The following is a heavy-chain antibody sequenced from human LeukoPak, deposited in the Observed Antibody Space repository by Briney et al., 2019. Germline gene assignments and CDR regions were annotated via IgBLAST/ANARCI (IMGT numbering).Heavy chain of an antibody. V-gene: IGHV3-7*01. J-gene: IGHJ4*02. D-gene: IGHD6-6*01. Sequence: PGGSLRLSCAASGFTFSSYWMSWVRQAPGKGLEWVANIKQDGSEKYYVDSVKGRFTISRDNAKNSLYLQMNSLRAEDTAVYYCATTPRIAARFYWGQGTLVTVSS. CDR1: GFTFSSYW. CDR3: ATTPRIAARFY. CDR2: IKQDGSEK.